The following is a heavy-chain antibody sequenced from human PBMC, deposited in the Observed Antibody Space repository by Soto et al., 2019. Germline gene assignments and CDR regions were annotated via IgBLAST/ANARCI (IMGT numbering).Heavy chain of an antibody. D-gene: IGHD3-3*01. V-gene: IGHV1-3*01. CDR3: ARAISYDFWSGYYNY. J-gene: IGHJ4*02. CDR2: INAGNGNT. Sequence: GASVKVSCKASGYTFTSYAMHWVRQAPGQRLEWMGWINAGNGNTKYSQKFQGRVTITRDTSASTAYMELSSLRSEDTAVYYCARAISYDFWSGYYNYWGQGTLVTVSS. CDR1: GYTFTSYA.